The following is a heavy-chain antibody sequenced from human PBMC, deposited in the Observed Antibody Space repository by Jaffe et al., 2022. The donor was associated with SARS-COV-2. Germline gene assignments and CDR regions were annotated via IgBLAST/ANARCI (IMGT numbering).Heavy chain of an antibody. CDR1: GFIFNTYA. J-gene: IGHJ4*02. Sequence: QVQLVESGGGVVQPGRSLRLSCTVSGFIFNTYAMHWVRQAPGKGLEWVAVISYDGTSKYYADSVKGRFTISRDNSKNTLFLQMNSLRAEDTAVYYCARDQLTAGYFDYWGQGTLVTVSS. D-gene: IGHD6-13*01. V-gene: IGHV3-30*04. CDR2: ISYDGTSK. CDR3: ARDQLTAGYFDY.